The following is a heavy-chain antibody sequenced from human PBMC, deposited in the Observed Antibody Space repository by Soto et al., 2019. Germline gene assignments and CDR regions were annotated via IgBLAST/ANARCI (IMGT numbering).Heavy chain of an antibody. Sequence: SLRLSCAASGFTFSDYWMNWVRQAPGKGLVWVSRIDSDGSSTSYADSVKGRFTISRDNAKNTLYLQMNSLRAEDTAVYYCAKSNWFDPWGQASLVTVSS. CDR2: IDSDGSST. V-gene: IGHV3-74*01. CDR1: GFTFSDYW. CDR3: AKSNWFDP. J-gene: IGHJ5*02.